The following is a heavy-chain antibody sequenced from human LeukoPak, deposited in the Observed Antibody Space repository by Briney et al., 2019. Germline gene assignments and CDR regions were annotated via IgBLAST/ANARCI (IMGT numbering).Heavy chain of an antibody. D-gene: IGHD6-6*01. CDR2: INHSGST. CDR1: GGSFSGYY. J-gene: IGHJ1*01. CDR3: ARAGSSSGYFQH. Sequence: SEILSLTCAVYGGSFSGYYWSWIRQPPGKGLEWIGEINHSGSTNYNPSLKSRVTISVDTSKNQFSLKLSSVTAADTAVYYCARAGSSSGYFQHWGQGTLVTVSS. V-gene: IGHV4-34*01.